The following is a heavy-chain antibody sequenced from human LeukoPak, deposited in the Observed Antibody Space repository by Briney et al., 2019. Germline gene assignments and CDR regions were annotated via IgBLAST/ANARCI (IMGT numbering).Heavy chain of an antibody. V-gene: IGHV3-48*01. CDR2: ISSGSSAI. CDR1: GFGFSTYS. Sequence: GGSLRLSCAASGFGFSTYSMNWVRQAPGKGLQWVSYISSGSSAIYYTDSVKGRFTITRDDAKNSVYLQMNSLRTEDTAVYYCVTGDPRFDYWGQGILVTVSS. J-gene: IGHJ4*02. D-gene: IGHD7-27*01. CDR3: VTGDPRFDY.